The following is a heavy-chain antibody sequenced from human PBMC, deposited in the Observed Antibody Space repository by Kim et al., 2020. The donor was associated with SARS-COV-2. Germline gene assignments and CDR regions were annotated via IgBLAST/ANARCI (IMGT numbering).Heavy chain of an antibody. CDR3: ARNPGGNYFDY. V-gene: IGHV3-21*01. CDR2: I. Sequence: INYADSVKGRFTIARDNAKNSLYLQMNSLRAEDTAVYYCARNPGGNYFDYWGQGTLVTVSS. J-gene: IGHJ4*02.